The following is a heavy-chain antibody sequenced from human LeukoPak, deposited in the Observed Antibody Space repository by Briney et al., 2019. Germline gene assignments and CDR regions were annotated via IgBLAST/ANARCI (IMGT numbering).Heavy chain of an antibody. J-gene: IGHJ4*02. CDR1: GFTFDDYA. Sequence: GGSLRLSCAASGFTFDDYAMHWVRQAPGKGLEWVSGISWNSGSIGYADSVKGRFTISRDNARNSLYLQMNSLRAEDTALYYCAKDMQWELLSSPFDYWGQGTLVTVSS. CDR2: ISWNSGSI. V-gene: IGHV3-9*01. D-gene: IGHD1-26*01. CDR3: AKDMQWELLSSPFDY.